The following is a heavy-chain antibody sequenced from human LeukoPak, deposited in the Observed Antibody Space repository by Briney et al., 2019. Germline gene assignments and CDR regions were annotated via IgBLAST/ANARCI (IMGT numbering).Heavy chain of an antibody. CDR1: GGSISSYY. J-gene: IGHJ6*02. Sequence: PSETLSLTCTVSGGSISSYYWSWIRQPPGKGLEWIGYIYYSGSTNYNPSLKSRVTISVDTSKNQFSLKLSSVTAADTAVYYCARDGDYTGIDVWGQGTTVTVSS. CDR3: ARDGDYTGIDV. D-gene: IGHD3-16*01. CDR2: IYYSGST. V-gene: IGHV4-59*01.